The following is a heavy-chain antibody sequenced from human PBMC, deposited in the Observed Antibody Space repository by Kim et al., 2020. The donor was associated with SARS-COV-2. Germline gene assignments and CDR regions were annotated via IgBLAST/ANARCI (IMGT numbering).Heavy chain of an antibody. CDR2: INHSGST. Sequence: SETLSLTCAVYGGSFSGYYWSWIRQPPGKGLEWIGEINHSGSTNYNPSLKSRVTISVDTSKNQFSLKLSSVTAADTAVYYCARLLFRRITMVRGVGPFDYRGQGTLVTVSS. D-gene: IGHD3-10*01. J-gene: IGHJ4*02. CDR1: GGSFSGYY. CDR3: ARLLFRRITMVRGVGPFDY. V-gene: IGHV4-34*01.